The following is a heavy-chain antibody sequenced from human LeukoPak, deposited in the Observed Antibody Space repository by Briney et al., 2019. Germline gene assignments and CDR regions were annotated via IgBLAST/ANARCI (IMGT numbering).Heavy chain of an antibody. V-gene: IGHV3-7*01. CDR2: IKQDGSEK. CDR3: ARDEIVATTKANYYYYMDV. CDR1: GFTFSSYW. D-gene: IGHD5-12*01. Sequence: GGSLRLSCAASGFTFSSYWMSWVRQAPGKGLEWVANIKQDGSEKYYVDSVKGRFTISRDNAKNSLYLQMNSLRAEDTAVYYCARDEIVATTKANYYYYMDVWGKGTTVTISS. J-gene: IGHJ6*03.